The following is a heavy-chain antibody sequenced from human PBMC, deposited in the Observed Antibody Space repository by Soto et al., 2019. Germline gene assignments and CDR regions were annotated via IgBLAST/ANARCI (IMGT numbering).Heavy chain of an antibody. D-gene: IGHD2-21*02. CDR2: IIPIFGTA. Sequence: GASVKVSCKASGGTFSSYAISWVRQAPGQGLEWMGGIIPIFGTANYAQKFQGRVTITADESTSTAYMELSSLRSEDTAVYCCARDRGAYCGGDCFGRGDAFDIWGQGTMVTVSS. CDR1: GGTFSSYA. V-gene: IGHV1-69*13. CDR3: ARDRGAYCGGDCFGRGDAFDI. J-gene: IGHJ3*02.